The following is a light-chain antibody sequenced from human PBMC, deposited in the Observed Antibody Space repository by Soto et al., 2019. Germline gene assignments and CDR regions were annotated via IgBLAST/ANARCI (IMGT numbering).Light chain of an antibody. CDR3: CSSTSTSTRV. J-gene: IGLJ1*01. CDR2: EVS. Sequence: QSALTQPASVSGSLGQSITISCTGTNNDVGGYNYVSWYQQHPGRAPKLMIYEVSNRPSGVSNRFSGSKSGNTASLTISGLQVEDEADYYCCSSTSTSTRVFGTGPKVTVL. V-gene: IGLV2-14*01. CDR1: NNDVGGYNY.